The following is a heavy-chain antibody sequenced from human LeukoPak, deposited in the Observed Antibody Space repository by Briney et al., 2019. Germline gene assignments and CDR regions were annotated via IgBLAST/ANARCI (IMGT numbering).Heavy chain of an antibody. CDR1: GGPISSYY. J-gene: IGHJ6*03. CDR3: ARLAVVDYYYYYYMDV. V-gene: IGHV4-59*01. Sequence: PSETLSLTCTVSGGPISSYYWSWIRQPPGKGLAWIGYIYYSGSTNYNPSLKSRVTISVDTSKNQFSLKLSSVTAADTAVYYCARLAVVDYYYYYYMDVWGKGTTVTVSS. CDR2: IYYSGST. D-gene: IGHD5-18*01.